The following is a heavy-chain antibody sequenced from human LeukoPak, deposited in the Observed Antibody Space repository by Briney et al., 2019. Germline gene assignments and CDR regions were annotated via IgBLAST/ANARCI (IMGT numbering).Heavy chain of an antibody. V-gene: IGHV3-53*01. CDR2: LYPGGTT. D-gene: IGHD2-15*01. J-gene: IGHJ4*02. Sequence: GGSLRLSCVVSGFTVSSNYMTWVRQAPGKGLEWVSVLYPGGTTYFADSVKGRFTIYRDNSENTLYLQMNSLGPEDTALYYCARTVVAAKTYYFDYWGRGTLVTVSS. CDR1: GFTVSSNY. CDR3: ARTVVAAKTYYFDY.